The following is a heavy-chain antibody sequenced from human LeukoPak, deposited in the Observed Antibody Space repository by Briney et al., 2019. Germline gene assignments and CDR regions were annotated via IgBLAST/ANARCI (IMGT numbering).Heavy chain of an antibody. CDR1: GGSISSGGYS. J-gene: IGHJ6*02. CDR2: IYYSGST. Sequence: SQTLSLTCAVSGGSISSGGYSWSWIRQPPGKGLEYIGYIYYSGSTNYNPSLKSRVTISVDTSKNQLSLKLTSVTAADTAVYYCASAEATYCGGDCLIVSSGMDVWGQGTTVTVSS. CDR3: ASAEATYCGGDCLIVSSGMDV. V-gene: IGHV4-30-2*01. D-gene: IGHD2-21*02.